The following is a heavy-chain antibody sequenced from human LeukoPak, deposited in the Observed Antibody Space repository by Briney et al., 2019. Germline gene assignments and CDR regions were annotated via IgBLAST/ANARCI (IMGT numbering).Heavy chain of an antibody. CDR2: IYYSGST. D-gene: IGHD6-13*01. Sequence: PSETLSLTCAVSGGSISSSYWWSWVRQPPGKGLEWIGYIYYSGSTNYNPSLKSRVTISVDTSKNQFSLKLSSVTAADTAVYYCATVSDSSSWNYYYYMDVWGKGTTVTISS. CDR3: ATVSDSSSWNYYYYMDV. CDR1: GGSISSSYW. J-gene: IGHJ6*03. V-gene: IGHV4-4*02.